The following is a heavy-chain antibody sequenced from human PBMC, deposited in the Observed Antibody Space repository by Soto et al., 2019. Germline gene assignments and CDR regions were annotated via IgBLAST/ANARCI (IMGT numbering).Heavy chain of an antibody. J-gene: IGHJ4*02. CDR1: GFTFSGYA. CDR3: AKEGTRDEYYFDY. D-gene: IGHD3-10*01. V-gene: IGHV3-23*01. Sequence: EVQLLESGGGLVHPGGSLRLSCAASGFTFSGYAMNWVRQAPGKGLEWVSTISGSGRTTYAADSVTGRFTISRDNSKNTLSLQMNSLRADDTAVYYCAKEGTRDEYYFDYWGQGTLVTVSS. CDR2: ISGSGRTT.